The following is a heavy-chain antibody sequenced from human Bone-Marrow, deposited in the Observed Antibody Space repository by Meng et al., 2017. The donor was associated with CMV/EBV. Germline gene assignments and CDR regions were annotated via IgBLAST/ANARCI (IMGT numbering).Heavy chain of an antibody. CDR2: IYYSGST. V-gene: IGHV4-39*01. CDR1: GGSISSSSYY. Sequence: GTVSGGSISSSSYYWGWIRQPPGKGLEWIGSIYYSGSTYYNPSLKSRVTISVDTSKNQFSLKLSSVTAADTAVYYCASRSKYYDFSSWGQGTLVTVSS. D-gene: IGHD3-3*01. CDR3: ASRSKYYDFSS. J-gene: IGHJ4*02.